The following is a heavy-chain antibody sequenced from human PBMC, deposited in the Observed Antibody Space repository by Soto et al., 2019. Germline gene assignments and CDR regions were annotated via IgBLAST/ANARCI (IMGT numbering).Heavy chain of an antibody. CDR3: ARERYYYGSGSYYLDY. V-gene: IGHV4-39*07. Sequence: PSETLSLTCTVSGDSISSGRYHWGWIRQPPGKGLEFIGVIIYSGSINYNPSLKSRVTISLDTSKNQFSLKLSSVTAADTAVYYCARERYYYGSGSYYLDYWGQGTLVTVSS. D-gene: IGHD3-10*01. CDR2: IIYSGSI. J-gene: IGHJ4*02. CDR1: GDSISSGRYH.